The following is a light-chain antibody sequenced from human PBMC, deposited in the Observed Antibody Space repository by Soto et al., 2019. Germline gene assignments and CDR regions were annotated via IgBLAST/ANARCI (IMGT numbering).Light chain of an antibody. CDR2: GAS. Sequence: EIVLTQSPGTLSLPPVERATLSCRASQSVNSNHLAWYQQRPGQAPRLLIYGASIRATGIPDRFSGSGSGTDFTLTISRLEPEDFAVFYCQQYGSSLVTFGQGTRLEIK. CDR3: QQYGSSLVT. CDR1: QSVNSNH. V-gene: IGKV3-20*01. J-gene: IGKJ5*01.